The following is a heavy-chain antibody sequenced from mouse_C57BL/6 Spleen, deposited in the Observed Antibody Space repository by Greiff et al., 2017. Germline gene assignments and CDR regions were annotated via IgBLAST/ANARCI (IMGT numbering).Heavy chain of an antibody. V-gene: IGHV1-50*01. J-gene: IGHJ2*01. CDR2: IDPSDSYT. D-gene: IGHD6-5*01. CDR3: ARRGAYAFGD. Sequence: VKLQQPGAELVKPGASVKLSCKASGYTFTSYWMQWVKQRPGQGLEWIGEIDPSDSYTNYNQKFKGKATLTVDTSSSTAYMQLSSLTSEDSAVYYCARRGAYAFGDWGQGTTLT. CDR1: GYTFTSYW.